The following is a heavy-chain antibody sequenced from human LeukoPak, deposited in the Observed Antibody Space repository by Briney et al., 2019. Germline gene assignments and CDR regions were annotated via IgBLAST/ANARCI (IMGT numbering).Heavy chain of an antibody. CDR3: VSPRGFSYGYFDY. CDR1: GGSISSSAY. CDR2: IYYSKNT. D-gene: IGHD5-18*01. Sequence: PSETLSLTCIVSGGSISSSAYWGWIRQPPGKGLEWIGGIYYSKNTYYNPSLKSRDTISADTSKIQFSLTLGSVSATDTAVYYCVSPRGFSYGYFDYWGQGTLVTVSS. V-gene: IGHV4-39*01. J-gene: IGHJ4*02.